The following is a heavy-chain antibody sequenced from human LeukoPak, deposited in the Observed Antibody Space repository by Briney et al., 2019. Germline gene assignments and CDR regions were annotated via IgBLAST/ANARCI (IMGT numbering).Heavy chain of an antibody. CDR2: IWYDGSNK. CDR1: GFTFSSYG. V-gene: IGHV3-33*01. Sequence: GGSLRLSCAASGFTFSSYGMHWVRQAPGKGLEWVAVIWYDGSNKYYADSVKGRFTISRDNSKNTLYLQMNSLRAEDTAVYYCARDPRSGYRYYFDYWGQGTLVTVSS. CDR3: ARDPRSGYRYYFDY. J-gene: IGHJ4*02. D-gene: IGHD3-22*01.